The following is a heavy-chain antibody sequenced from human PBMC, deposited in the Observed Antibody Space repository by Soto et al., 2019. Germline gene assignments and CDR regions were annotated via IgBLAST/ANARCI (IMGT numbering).Heavy chain of an antibody. CDR3: ARAGGTQLFDY. CDR1: GYTFTSLG. D-gene: IGHD5-18*01. J-gene: IGHJ4*02. V-gene: IGHV1-18*04. Sequence: ASVKVSCKASGYTFTSLGISWVRQAPGQGLEWMGWVSAYNGNTKYEPKLQGRVTMTTDRSTNTAYMESRSLRSDDTAVYYCARAGGTQLFDYWGQGTLVTVSS. CDR2: VSAYNGNT.